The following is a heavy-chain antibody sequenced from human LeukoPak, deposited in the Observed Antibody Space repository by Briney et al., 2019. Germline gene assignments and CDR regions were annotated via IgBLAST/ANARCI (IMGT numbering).Heavy chain of an antibody. D-gene: IGHD2-2*01. V-gene: IGHV4-34*01. CDR3: TVIADIVVVPAAMGSNWFDP. J-gene: IGHJ5*02. Sequence: PSETLSLTCAVYGGSFSGYYWSWIRQPPGKGLEWIGEINHSGSTNYNPSLKSRVTISVDTSKNQFSLKLSSVTAADMAVYYCTVIADIVVVPAAMGSNWFDPWGQGTLVTVSS. CDR2: INHSGST. CDR1: GGSFSGYY.